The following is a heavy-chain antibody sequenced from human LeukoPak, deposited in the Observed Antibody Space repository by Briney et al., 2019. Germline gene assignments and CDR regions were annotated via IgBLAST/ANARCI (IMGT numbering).Heavy chain of an antibody. CDR3: TKEGQTPYTSKFSFDY. V-gene: IGHV3-30*18. CDR1: GFTFSNYG. Sequence: GGSLRLSCAASGFTFSNYGMHWVGQAPGKGLEWVAVISSEGSVEYYADSVKGRFTISRDNSKNTMYVQMNNLRPEDTALYYCTKEGQTPYTSKFSFDYWGQGTLVTVSS. CDR2: ISSEGSVE. D-gene: IGHD6-13*01. J-gene: IGHJ4*02.